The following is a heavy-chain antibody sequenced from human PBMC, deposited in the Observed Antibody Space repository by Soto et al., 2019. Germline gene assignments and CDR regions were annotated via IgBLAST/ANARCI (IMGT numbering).Heavy chain of an antibody. J-gene: IGHJ4*02. CDR1: TDTSSFTNSY. V-gene: IGHV4-39*01. CDR3: ARHRIEVVWRGFDF. D-gene: IGHD3-10*01. CDR2: SSYNGGT. Sequence: SETLSLTCTVSTDTSSFTNSYWGWIRQPPGKGLQWIGSSSYNGGTFYNPSLKGRVVISFDTSKKQSSLQVTSVTAADTAVYFCARHRIEVVWRGFDFWGQGSPVTVS.